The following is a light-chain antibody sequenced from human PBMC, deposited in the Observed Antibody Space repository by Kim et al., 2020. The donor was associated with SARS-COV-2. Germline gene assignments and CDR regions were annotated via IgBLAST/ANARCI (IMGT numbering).Light chain of an antibody. J-gene: IGKJ2*01. CDR3: QNYNSAPYT. CDR1: QDINNY. CDR2: AAY. Sequence: DIQMTQSPSSLSVSVGDRVTITCRASQDINNYLAWYQQKPGKVPHLLIFAAYTLQSGVPSRFGGSRSGADFTLTISSLQPEDVATYYCQNYNSAPYTFGQGTKLEI. V-gene: IGKV1-27*01.